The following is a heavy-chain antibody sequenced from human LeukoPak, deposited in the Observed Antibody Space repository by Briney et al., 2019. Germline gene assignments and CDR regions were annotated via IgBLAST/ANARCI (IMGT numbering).Heavy chain of an antibody. CDR1: GFTFSSYG. J-gene: IGHJ3*02. Sequence: GGSLRLSCAASGFTFSSYGMHWVRQAPGKGLEWVAVIWYDGSNKYYAGSVKGRFTISRDNSKNTLYLQMNSLRAEDTAVYYCARDGSGSYSDDAFDIWGQGTMVTVSS. CDR2: IWYDGSNK. CDR3: ARDGSGSYSDDAFDI. V-gene: IGHV3-33*01. D-gene: IGHD1-26*01.